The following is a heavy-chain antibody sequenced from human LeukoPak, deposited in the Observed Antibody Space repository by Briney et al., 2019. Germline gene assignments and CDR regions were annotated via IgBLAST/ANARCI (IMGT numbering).Heavy chain of an antibody. CDR3: ARSMFLLTPFDY. V-gene: IGHV4-31*03. CDR2: IYYSGSI. Sequence: SQTLSLTCTVSGGSISSGGYYWSWIRQHPGKGLEWIGYIYYSGSIYYNPSLKSRVTISVDTSKNQFSLKLSSVTAADTAVYYCARSMFLLTPFDYWGQGTLVTVSS. CDR1: GGSISSGGYY. J-gene: IGHJ4*02. D-gene: IGHD3-10*02.